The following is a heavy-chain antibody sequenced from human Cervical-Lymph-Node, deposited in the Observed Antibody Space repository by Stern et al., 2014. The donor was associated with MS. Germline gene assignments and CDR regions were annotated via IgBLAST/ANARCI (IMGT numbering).Heavy chain of an antibody. Sequence: QVQLQQWGAGLLKPSETLSLTCAVYGGSFSGYYWSWIRQPPGKGLEWIGEINHSGSTNYNPSLKSRVTISVDTSKNQFSLKLSSVTAADTAVYYCARGQLRRGYYFDYWGQGTLVTVSS. CDR3: ARGQLRRGYYFDY. J-gene: IGHJ4*02. CDR1: GGSFSGYY. D-gene: IGHD5-18*01. V-gene: IGHV4-34*01. CDR2: INHSGST.